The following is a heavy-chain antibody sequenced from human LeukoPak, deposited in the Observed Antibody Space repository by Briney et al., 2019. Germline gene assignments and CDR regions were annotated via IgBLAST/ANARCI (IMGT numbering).Heavy chain of an antibody. V-gene: IGHV3-21*01. Sequence: GGSLRLSCAASGFTFSSYSMNWVRQAPGQGLEWVSSISSSSNYIYYADSVKGRFTISRDNAKSSLYLQMNSLRDEDTAVYYCARDRSTYSSSWYLDYWGQGTLVTVSS. CDR3: ARDRSTYSSSWYLDY. J-gene: IGHJ4*02. CDR2: ISSSSNYI. D-gene: IGHD6-13*01. CDR1: GFTFSSYS.